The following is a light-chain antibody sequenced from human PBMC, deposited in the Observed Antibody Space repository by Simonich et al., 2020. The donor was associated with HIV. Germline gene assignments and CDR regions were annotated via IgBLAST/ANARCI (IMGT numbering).Light chain of an antibody. Sequence: DIQMTQSPSSLSASVGDRVTITCRKSQTISSYLNWYQQKPGKAPNLLIYAASSLQSGVPSRFSGSGSGTDFTLTISSLQPEDFATYYCQRSYSIPYIFGQGTKLEIK. CDR2: AAS. V-gene: IGKV1-39*01. CDR1: QTISSY. J-gene: IGKJ2*01. CDR3: QRSYSIPYI.